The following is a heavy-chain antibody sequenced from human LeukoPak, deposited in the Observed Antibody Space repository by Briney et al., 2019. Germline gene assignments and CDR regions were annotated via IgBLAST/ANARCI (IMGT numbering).Heavy chain of an antibody. Sequence: GGSLRLSCAASGFTFSSYEMNWVRQAPGKGLEWVSYISSSGSTIYNADSLKGRFTISRDNAKNSLYLQMNSLRAEDTAVYYCARQTGSGLFTLPGGQGTLVTVSS. CDR1: GFTFSSYE. V-gene: IGHV3-48*03. J-gene: IGHJ4*02. CDR3: ARQTGSGLFTLP. CDR2: ISSSGSTI. D-gene: IGHD3/OR15-3a*01.